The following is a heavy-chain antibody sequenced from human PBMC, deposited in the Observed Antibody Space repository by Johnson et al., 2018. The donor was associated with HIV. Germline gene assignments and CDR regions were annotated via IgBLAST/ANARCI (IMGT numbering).Heavy chain of an antibody. D-gene: IGHD6-13*01. CDR1: GFTFSSYD. J-gene: IGHJ3*02. CDR3: ARGKGAAAAEAFDI. V-gene: IGHV3-13*01. CDR2: IGTAGDT. Sequence: VQLVESGGGLVQPGGSLRLSCAASGFTFSSYDMHWVRQATGKGLEWVSAIGTAGDTYYPGSVKGRSTISRENAKNSLYLQMNSLRAGDTAVYYCARGKGAAAAEAFDIWGQGTMVTVSS.